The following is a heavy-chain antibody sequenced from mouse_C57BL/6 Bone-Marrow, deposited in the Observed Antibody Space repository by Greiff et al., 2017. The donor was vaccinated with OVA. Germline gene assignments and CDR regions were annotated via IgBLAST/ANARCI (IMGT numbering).Heavy chain of an antibody. CDR2: INPNNGGT. CDR1: GYTFTDYN. D-gene: IGHD2-4*01. CDR3: ASQIPYDYDGSFAY. J-gene: IGHJ3*01. V-gene: IGHV1-18*01. Sequence: VQLKESGPELVKPGASVKIPCKASGYTFTDYNMDWVKQSHGKSLEWIGDINPNNGGTIYNQKFKGKATLTVDKSSSTAYMELRSLTSEDTAVYYCASQIPYDYDGSFAYWGQGTLVTVSA.